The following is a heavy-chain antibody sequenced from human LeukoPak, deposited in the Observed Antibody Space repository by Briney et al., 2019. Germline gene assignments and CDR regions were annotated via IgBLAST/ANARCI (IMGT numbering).Heavy chain of an antibody. CDR3: ARDLGPAYCSSTSCPCFDY. D-gene: IGHD2-2*01. Sequence: ASVKVSCKASGYTFTINGISWVRQAPGQGLEWMGWISAYNGNTNYAQKLQGRVTMTTDTSTSTAYMELRSLRSDDTAVYYCARDLGPAYCSSTSCPCFDYWGQGTLVTVSS. V-gene: IGHV1-18*01. CDR1: GYTFTING. CDR2: ISAYNGNT. J-gene: IGHJ4*02.